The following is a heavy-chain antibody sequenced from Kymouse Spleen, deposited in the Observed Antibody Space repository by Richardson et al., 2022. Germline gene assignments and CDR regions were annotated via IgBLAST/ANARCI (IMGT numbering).Heavy chain of an antibody. CDR3: AKEPLTTVTTYITGTYFDY. D-gene: IGHD4-11,IGHD4-11*01. J-gene: IGHJ4*02. Sequence: QVQLVESGGGVVQPGRSLRLSCAASGFTFSSYGMHWVRQAPGKGLEWVAVISYDGSNKYYADSVKGRFTISRDNSKNTLYLQMNSLRAEDTAVYYCAKEPLTTVTTYITGTYFDYWGQGTLVTVSS. CDR1: GFTFSSYG. CDR2: ISYDGSNK. V-gene: IGHV3-30*18.